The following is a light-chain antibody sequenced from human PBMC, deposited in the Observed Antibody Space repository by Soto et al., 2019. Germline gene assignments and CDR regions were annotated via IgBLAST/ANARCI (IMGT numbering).Light chain of an antibody. J-gene: IGKJ2*01. CDR3: QPYNNWYT. CDR1: QSVSSN. CDR2: GAS. V-gene: IGKV3-15*01. Sequence: EIVMTQSPATLSVSPGERATLSCRSSQSVSSNLAWYRQKPGQAPRHLIYGASTRATGIPARFSGSGSGTEFTLTISSLQAEDFAVYYCQPYNNWYTCGQGTKLEIK.